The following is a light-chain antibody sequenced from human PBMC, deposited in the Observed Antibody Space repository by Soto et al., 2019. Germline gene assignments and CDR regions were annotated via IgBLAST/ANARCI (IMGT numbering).Light chain of an antibody. V-gene: IGKV1-39*01. J-gene: IGKJ2*01. CDR3: QQSYSTPYT. CDR1: QSISSY. CDR2: AAS. Sequence: DIQMTQSPSSLSASVGDRVTITCRASQSISSYLNWYQQKPGKAPKFLIYAASSLQSGVPSRFTGSGSGSDFTLTISSLQPEDFATHYCQQSYSTPYTFGQGTNLEIK.